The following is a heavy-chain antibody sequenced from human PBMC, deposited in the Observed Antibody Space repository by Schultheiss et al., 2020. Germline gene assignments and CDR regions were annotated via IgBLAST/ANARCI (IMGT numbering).Heavy chain of an antibody. Sequence: QVQMKESGAELVRPGVSVKISCKGSGYTFTDYAMHWVKQSHAKSLEWIGVISTYYGDASYNQKFKGKATMTVDKSSSTAYMELSSLTSEDSAVYYCARVVLRPHWYFDVWGAGTTVTVSS. CDR1: GYTFTDYA. CDR2: ISTYYGDA. CDR3: ARVVLRPHWYFDV. V-gene: IGHV1-24*01. J-gene: IGHJ6*04. D-gene: IGHD2/OR15-2a*01.